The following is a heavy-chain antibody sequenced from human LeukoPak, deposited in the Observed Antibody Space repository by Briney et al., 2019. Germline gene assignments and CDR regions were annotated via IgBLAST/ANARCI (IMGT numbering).Heavy chain of an antibody. J-gene: IGHJ4*02. CDR3: ARTARIPEA. Sequence: GGSLRLSCAASGFTFSDYYMSWIRQAPGKGLGSISYISGSGSDTNYADSVRGRFTISRDNAKNSLYLQMNSLTADDTAVYYCARTARIPEAWGQGTLVTVPS. CDR2: ISGSGSDT. CDR1: GFTFSDYY. V-gene: IGHV3-11*03.